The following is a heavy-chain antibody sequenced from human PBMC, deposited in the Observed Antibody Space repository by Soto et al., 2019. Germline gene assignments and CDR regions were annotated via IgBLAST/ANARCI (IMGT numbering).Heavy chain of an antibody. V-gene: IGHV4-30-2*06. CDR3: ARGGGYDSFDY. D-gene: IGHD5-12*01. J-gene: IGHJ4*02. CDR2: ISHLEST. Sequence: SETLSLTCTVSGASISYGGFSWSWIRQSPGKGLEWIGYISHLESTYFHPSFKSRLTMSIDRTRNQFSLKLSSVTAADMAVYYCARGGGYDSFDYWGQGVLVTSPQ. CDR1: GASISYGGFS.